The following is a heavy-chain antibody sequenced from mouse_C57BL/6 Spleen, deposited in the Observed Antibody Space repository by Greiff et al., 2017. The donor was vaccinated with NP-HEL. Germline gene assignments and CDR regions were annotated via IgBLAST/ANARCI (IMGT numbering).Heavy chain of an antibody. CDR2: IDPANGNT. J-gene: IGHJ1*03. D-gene: IGHD1-1*01. Sequence: VQLQQSVAELVRPGASVKLSCTASGFNIKNTYMHWVKQRPEQGLEWIGRIDPANGNTKYAPKFQGKATITADTSSNTAYLQLSSPTSQDTAIYYCARHYGFLHWYFDVWGTGTTVTVSS. CDR3: ARHYGFLHWYFDV. V-gene: IGHV14-3*01. CDR1: GFNIKNTY.